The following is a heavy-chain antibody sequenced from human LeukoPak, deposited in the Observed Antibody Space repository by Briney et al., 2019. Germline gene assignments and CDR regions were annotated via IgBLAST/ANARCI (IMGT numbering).Heavy chain of an antibody. CDR3: ARVTPAAAGTSIRFSDYYYGMDV. D-gene: IGHD6-13*01. CDR2: IYYSGST. CDR1: GGSISSSSYY. V-gene: IGHV4-39*01. J-gene: IGHJ6*02. Sequence: SETLSLTCTVSGGSISSSSYYWGWIRQPPGKGLEWIGSIYYSGSTYYNPSLKSRVTISVDTSKNQFSLKLTSVTAADTAVYYCARVTPAAAGTSIRFSDYYYGMDVWGQGTTVTVSS.